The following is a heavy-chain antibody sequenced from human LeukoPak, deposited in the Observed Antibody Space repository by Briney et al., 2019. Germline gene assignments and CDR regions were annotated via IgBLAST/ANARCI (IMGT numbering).Heavy chain of an antibody. CDR3: ARGEFMVRGVIIAYYFDY. Sequence: SETLSLTCTVSGGSISSYYWSWIRQPPGKGLEWTGYIYYSGSTNYNPSLKSRVTISVDTSKNQFSLKLSSVTAADTAVYYCARGEFMVRGVIIAYYFDYWGQGTLVTVSS. CDR1: GGSISSYY. CDR2: IYYSGST. D-gene: IGHD3-10*01. V-gene: IGHV4-59*01. J-gene: IGHJ4*02.